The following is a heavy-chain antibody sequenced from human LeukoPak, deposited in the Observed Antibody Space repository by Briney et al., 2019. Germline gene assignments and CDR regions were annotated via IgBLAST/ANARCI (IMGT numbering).Heavy chain of an antibody. CDR3: ASAPKPHTNYYDSSGYSVFGY. V-gene: IGHV3-23*01. J-gene: IGHJ4*02. CDR2: ISGSGGST. Sequence: GGSLRLSCAASGFTFSSYAMSWVRQAPGKGLEWVSAISGSGGSTYYADSVKGRFTISRDNSKNTLYLQMNSLRAEDTAVYYCASAPKPHTNYYDSSGYSVFGYWGQGTLVTVSS. CDR1: GFTFSSYA. D-gene: IGHD3-22*01.